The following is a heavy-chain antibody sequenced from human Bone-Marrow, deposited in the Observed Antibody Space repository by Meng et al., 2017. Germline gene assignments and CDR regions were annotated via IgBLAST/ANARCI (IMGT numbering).Heavy chain of an antibody. CDR3: ARDRSFDSSSWFLDY. D-gene: IGHD6-13*01. CDR1: GYTFTSYG. CDR2: ISAYNGNT. V-gene: IGHV1-18*01. J-gene: IGHJ4*02. Sequence: ASVKVSCKASGYTFTSYGISWVRQAPGQGLEWMGWISAYNGNTNYAQKLQGRVTMTTDTSTSTAYMELRSLRSEDTAVYYCARDRSFDSSSWFLDYWGQGTLVTVSS.